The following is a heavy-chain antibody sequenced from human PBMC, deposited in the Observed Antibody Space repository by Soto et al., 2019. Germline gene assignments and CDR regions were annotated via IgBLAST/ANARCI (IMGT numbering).Heavy chain of an antibody. CDR3: STRSSISGDLVDY. Sequence: SETLSLTCVVSGGSITRYYWTWIRQPPGEGLEFIGYVSYRGSTNYNPSLKSRVTISVDTSKNQFSLILTSVTSADTALYYCSTRSSISGDLVDYWGQGALVTVSS. V-gene: IGHV4-59*01. CDR2: VSYRGST. J-gene: IGHJ4*02. D-gene: IGHD4-17*01. CDR1: GGSITRYY.